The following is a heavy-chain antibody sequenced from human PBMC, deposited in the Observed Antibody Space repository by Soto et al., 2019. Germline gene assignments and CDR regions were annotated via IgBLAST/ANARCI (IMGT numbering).Heavy chain of an antibody. Sequence: GGSLRLSCGASGFTFNSYALRWVRQAPGKGLEWVSAISGSGDSTYYADSVKGRFTISRDNSKNTLYLQMSSLRVEDTAIYYCAKDSGDTGSWNWFDCWGQGSLVTVSS. D-gene: IGHD6-13*01. CDR3: AKDSGDTGSWNWFDC. J-gene: IGHJ5*01. CDR2: ISGSGDST. V-gene: IGHV3-23*01. CDR1: GFTFNSYA.